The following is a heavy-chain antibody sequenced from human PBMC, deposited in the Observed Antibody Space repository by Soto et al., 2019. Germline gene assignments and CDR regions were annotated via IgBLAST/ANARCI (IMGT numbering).Heavy chain of an antibody. D-gene: IGHD5-12*01. CDR2: MNPNSGNT. CDR3: ARGRIVAIGSGAYGMDV. V-gene: IGHV1-8*01. CDR1: GYTFTSYD. J-gene: IGHJ6*02. Sequence: ASVKVSCKASGYTFTSYDINWVRQATGQGLEWMGWMNPNSGNTGYAQKFQGRVTMTRNTSISTAYMELSSLRSEDTAVYYCARGRIVAIGSGAYGMDVWGQGTTATVSS.